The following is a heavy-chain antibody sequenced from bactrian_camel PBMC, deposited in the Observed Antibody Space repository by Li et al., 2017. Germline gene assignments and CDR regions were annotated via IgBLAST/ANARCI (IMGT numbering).Heavy chain of an antibody. D-gene: IGHD7*01. Sequence: QLVESGGGSVQAGGSLRLSCAASGYTYNRNCMAWSRQAPGKEREGVARIATGSGNAYYADSVKGRFTISQDNAKNTVYLQMNSLKPEDTAMYYCGASIWPLCEPGGRPNFKGRGTQVTVS. CDR1: GYTYNRNC. J-gene: IGHJ4*01. V-gene: IGHV3S25*01. CDR2: IATGSGNA.